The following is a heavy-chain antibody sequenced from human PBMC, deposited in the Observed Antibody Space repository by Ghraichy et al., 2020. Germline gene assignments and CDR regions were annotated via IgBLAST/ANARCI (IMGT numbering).Heavy chain of an antibody. CDR1: GGSISSSSYY. CDR2: IYYSGST. CDR3: ARLNLLGPLGY. V-gene: IGHV4-39*01. D-gene: IGHD2/OR15-2a*01. Sequence: SETLSLTCTVSGGSISSSSYYWGWIRQPPGKGLEWIGSIYYSGSTYYNPSLKSRVTISVDTSKNQFSLKLSSVTAADTAVYYCARLNLLGPLGYWGQGTLVTVSS. J-gene: IGHJ4*02.